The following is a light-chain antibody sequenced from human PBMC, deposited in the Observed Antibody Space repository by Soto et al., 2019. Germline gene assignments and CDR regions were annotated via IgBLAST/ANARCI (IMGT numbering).Light chain of an antibody. CDR1: QSISSY. CDR3: QHSYSTPPIS. CDR2: AAS. Sequence: DILMTQSPSSLSASVGDRVTITCRASQSISSYLNWYQQKPGKAPKLLIYAASSLQSGVPSRFSGKGSGTDFTLTISRLQPEDFATYYCQHSYSTPPISFGQGTRLEIK. J-gene: IGKJ5*01. V-gene: IGKV1-39*01.